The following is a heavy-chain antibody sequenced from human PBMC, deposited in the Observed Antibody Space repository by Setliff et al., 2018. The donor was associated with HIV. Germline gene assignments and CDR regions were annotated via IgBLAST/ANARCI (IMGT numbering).Heavy chain of an antibody. Sequence: SETLSLTCIVSGGSITSSTYYWGWIRQPPGKGLEWIGSIYYTGSTDYNPSLKSRITISVDTSKNQFSLKLSSVTAADTALYYCARLSGPFDYWGQGTQVTVSS. V-gene: IGHV4-39*01. CDR1: GGSITSSTYY. CDR2: IYYTGST. J-gene: IGHJ4*02. CDR3: ARLSGPFDY. D-gene: IGHD1-26*01.